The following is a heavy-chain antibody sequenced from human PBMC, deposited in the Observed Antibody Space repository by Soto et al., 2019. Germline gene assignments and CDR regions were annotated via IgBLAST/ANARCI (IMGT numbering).Heavy chain of an antibody. CDR2: INWNGGST. J-gene: IGHJ3*01. Sequence: EVQLVESGGGVVRPGESLRLSCAASGFTFDDYGMSWVRQAPGKALEWVFGINWNGGSTGYAESVKGRYTISRYNAKNYLYQQMSNLRSDHRALYNCASYDSHTNPYAFDLLGEGTMVTVSS. V-gene: IGHV3-20*01. CDR3: ASYDSHTNPYAFDL. CDR1: GFTFDDYG. D-gene: IGHD3-22*01.